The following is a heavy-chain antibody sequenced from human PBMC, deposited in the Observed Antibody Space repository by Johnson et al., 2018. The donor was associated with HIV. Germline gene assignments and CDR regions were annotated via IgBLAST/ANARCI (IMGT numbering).Heavy chain of an antibody. V-gene: IGHV3-15*01. CDR1: GFTFSSYW. CDR2: IKSKTDGGTT. Sequence: VQLVESGGGLVQPGGSLRLSCAASGFTFSSYWMSWVRQAPGKGLEWVGRIKSKTDGGTTDYAAPVKGRFTISRDDSKNTLYLQMNSLRAEDTAVYYCAREALDAFDIWGQGTMVTVSS. J-gene: IGHJ3*02. CDR3: AREALDAFDI.